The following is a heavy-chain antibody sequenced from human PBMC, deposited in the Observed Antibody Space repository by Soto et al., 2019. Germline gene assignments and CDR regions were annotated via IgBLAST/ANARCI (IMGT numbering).Heavy chain of an antibody. CDR2: IIPVFGRP. CDR3: AREGSGYNL. V-gene: IGHV1-69*13. D-gene: IGHD5-18*01. Sequence: SVKVSCKAPGGSFSSFGISWVRQAPGQGLEWMGGIIPVFGRPNYAQRFRGRLTITADESTNTVYLELIDLRSEDTAVYYCAREGSGYNLWGQGTQVT. CDR1: GGSFSSFG. J-gene: IGHJ1*01.